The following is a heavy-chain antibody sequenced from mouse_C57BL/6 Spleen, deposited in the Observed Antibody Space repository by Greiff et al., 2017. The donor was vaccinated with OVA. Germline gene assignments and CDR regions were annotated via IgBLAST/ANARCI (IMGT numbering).Heavy chain of an antibody. V-gene: IGHV5-9-1*02. Sequence: EVKLMESGEGLVKPGGSLKLSCAASGFTFSSYAMSWVRQTPEKRLEWVAYISSGGDYIYYAATVKGRFTISRDNARNTLYLQMSSLKSEATAMYYCTREGGGYYAYWGEGTPLTVSS. CDR3: TREGGGYYAY. J-gene: IGHJ2*01. CDR2: ISSGGDYI. D-gene: IGHD2-3*01. CDR1: GFTFSSYA.